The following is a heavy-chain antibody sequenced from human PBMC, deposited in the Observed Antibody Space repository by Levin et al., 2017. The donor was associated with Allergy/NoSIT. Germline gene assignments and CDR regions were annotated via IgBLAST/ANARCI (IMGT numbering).Heavy chain of an antibody. Sequence: GGSLRLSCGVSGFTLSDHYIDWVRQAPGKGLEWVGRARNKPDTYTTHYAASVEGRFSISRDDTKNSLYLQMNSLKIEDTAIYYCARTTITATHYYAMDVWGQGTTVTVSS. CDR3: ARTTITATHYYAMDV. CDR2: ARNKPDTYTT. J-gene: IGHJ6*02. V-gene: IGHV3-72*01. D-gene: IGHD4-11*01. CDR1: GFTLSDHY.